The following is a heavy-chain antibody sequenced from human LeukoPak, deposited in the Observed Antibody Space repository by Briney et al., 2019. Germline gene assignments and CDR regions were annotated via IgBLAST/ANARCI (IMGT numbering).Heavy chain of an antibody. V-gene: IGHV1-69*01. D-gene: IGHD1-26*01. Sequence: SSVKVSCKASGGTFSSYAISWVRQAPGQGLEWMGGIIPIFGTANYAQKFQGRVTITADESTSTAYMELSSLRSEDTAVYYCARDIMVGAHRDAFDIWGQGTMVTVSS. CDR3: ARDIMVGAHRDAFDI. CDR2: IIPIFGTA. CDR1: GGTFSSYA. J-gene: IGHJ3*02.